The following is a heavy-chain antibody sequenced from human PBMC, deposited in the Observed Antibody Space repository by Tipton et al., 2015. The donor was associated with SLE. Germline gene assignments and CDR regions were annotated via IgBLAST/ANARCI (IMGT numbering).Heavy chain of an antibody. CDR3: ARSERTIFGVVSALDY. CDR1: GFTFSSYE. CDR2: ISSSGSTI. V-gene: IGHV3-48*03. D-gene: IGHD3-3*01. Sequence: SLRLSCAASGFTFSSYEMNWVRQAPGKGLEWVSYISSSGSTIYYADSVKGRFTISRDNAKNSLYLQMNSLRAEDTAVYYCARSERTIFGVVSALDYWGQGTLVTVSS. J-gene: IGHJ4*02.